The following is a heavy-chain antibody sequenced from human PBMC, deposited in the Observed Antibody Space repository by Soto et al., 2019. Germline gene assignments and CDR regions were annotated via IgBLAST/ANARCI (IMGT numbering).Heavy chain of an antibody. Sequence: SETLSLTCAVYGGSFSNYYWTWIRQPPGKGLEWIGEINHSGRANYNPSLKSRVTISEDTSKNQFSLKLSSVTAADAAVYYCARARLRFLEWSYSAKGRFQYNGMDVWRQGTTVTVSS. CDR2: INHSGRA. CDR1: GGSFSNYY. CDR3: ARARLRFLEWSYSAKGRFQYNGMDV. V-gene: IGHV4-34*01. D-gene: IGHD3-3*01. J-gene: IGHJ6*02.